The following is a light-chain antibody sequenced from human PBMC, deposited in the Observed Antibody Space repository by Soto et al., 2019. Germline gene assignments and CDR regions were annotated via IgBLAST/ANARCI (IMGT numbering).Light chain of an antibody. Sequence: EIVLTQSPATLSLSPGERATLSCRASQSVSSYLAWYQQKPGQATRLLIYEASNRDTGIPARFSGSGSGTDFTLTLSSLEPEDFAVYYCQLRSNWPPWTFGQRTKVEIK. CDR2: EAS. CDR3: QLRSNWPPWT. V-gene: IGKV3-11*01. CDR1: QSVSSY. J-gene: IGKJ1*01.